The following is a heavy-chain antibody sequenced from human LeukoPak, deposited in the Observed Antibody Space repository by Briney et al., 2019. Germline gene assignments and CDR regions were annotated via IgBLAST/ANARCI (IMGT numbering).Heavy chain of an antibody. Sequence: SETLSLTCTVSGGSISSYYWSWLRQPPGKGLEWIGYIYYSGSTNYNPSLKSRVTISVDTSKNQFSLKLSSVTAADTAVYYCARDGVRFLELLIWGQGTMVTVSS. V-gene: IGHV4-59*01. D-gene: IGHD3-3*01. CDR1: GGSISSYY. J-gene: IGHJ3*02. CDR3: ARDGVRFLELLI. CDR2: IYYSGST.